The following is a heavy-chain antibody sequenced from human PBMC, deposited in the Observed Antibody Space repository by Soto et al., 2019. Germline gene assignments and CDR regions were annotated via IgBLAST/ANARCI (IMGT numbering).Heavy chain of an antibody. Sequence: ASVKVSCKASGYTFTSYGISWVRQAPGQGLEWMGWISAYNGNTNYAQKLQGRVTMTTDTSTSTAYMELRSLRSDDTAVYYCARDGAGSTNIVVVTAINYYYGMDVWGQGTTVTVSS. CDR1: GYTFTSYG. J-gene: IGHJ6*02. V-gene: IGHV1-18*01. D-gene: IGHD2-21*02. CDR3: ARDGAGSTNIVVVTAINYYYGMDV. CDR2: ISAYNGNT.